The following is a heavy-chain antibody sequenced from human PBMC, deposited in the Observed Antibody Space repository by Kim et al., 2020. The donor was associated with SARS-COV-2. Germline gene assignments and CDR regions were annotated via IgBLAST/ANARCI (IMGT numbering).Heavy chain of an antibody. V-gene: IGHV1-46*01. Sequence: ASVKVSCKASGYTFTSYYMHWVRQAPGQGLEWMGIINPSGGSTSYAQKFQGRVTMTRDTSTSTVYMELSSLRSEDTAVYYCAMTTVTHWYFDLWGRGTLVTVSS. CDR3: AMTTVTHWYFDL. D-gene: IGHD4-17*01. J-gene: IGHJ2*01. CDR2: INPSGGST. CDR1: GYTFTSYY.